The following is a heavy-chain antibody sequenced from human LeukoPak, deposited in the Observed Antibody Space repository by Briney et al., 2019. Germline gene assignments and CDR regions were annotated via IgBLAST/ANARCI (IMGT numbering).Heavy chain of an antibody. CDR1: GYTFTYYY. J-gene: IGHJ1*01. CDR3: ARGSYDSSDFEYFHH. D-gene: IGHD3-22*01. CDR2: INPTSGGT. V-gene: IGHV1-2*02. Sequence: ASVKVSCKASGYTFTYYYMHWVRQAPGQGLEWMGWINPTSGGTNYAQKFQGRVTMTRDTSITTAYMELSSLTSDDTAVYYCARGSYDSSDFEYFHHWGQGTLVTVSS.